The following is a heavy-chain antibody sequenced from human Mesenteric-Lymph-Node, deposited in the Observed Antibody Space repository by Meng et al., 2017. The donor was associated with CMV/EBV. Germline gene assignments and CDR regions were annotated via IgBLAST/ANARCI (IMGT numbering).Heavy chain of an antibody. D-gene: IGHD2-2*01. CDR3: ARQRGGTSTLHYYFGLDV. CDR1: GASISSSSNS. V-gene: IGHV4-39*01. Sequence: GSLRLSCTVSGASISSSSNSWGWIRQPPGKGLEWFGSLYNIGSPDYNPSLKSRVTISVDTSTNELSLNRNSVTAADTAGCYCARQRGGTSTLHYYFGLDVWGQGTTVTVSS. CDR2: LYNIGSP. J-gene: IGHJ6*02.